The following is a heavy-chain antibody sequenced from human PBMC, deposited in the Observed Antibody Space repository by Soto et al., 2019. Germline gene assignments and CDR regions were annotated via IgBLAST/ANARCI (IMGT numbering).Heavy chain of an antibody. Sequence: QVQLVESGGGVVQPGRSLRLSCAASGFTFSSYAMHWVRQAPGKGLEWVAVISYAGSNKYYADSVKGRFTISRDNSKNTLYLQMNSLRAEETAVYYCARGPARIADAFDIWGQGTMVTVSS. J-gene: IGHJ3*02. V-gene: IGHV3-30-3*01. CDR3: ARGPARIADAFDI. CDR2: ISYAGSNK. D-gene: IGHD6-13*01. CDR1: GFTFSSYA.